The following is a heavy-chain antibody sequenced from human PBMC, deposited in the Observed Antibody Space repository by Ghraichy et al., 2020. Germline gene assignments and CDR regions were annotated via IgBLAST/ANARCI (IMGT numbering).Heavy chain of an antibody. CDR1: GGSISSGGYS. D-gene: IGHD3-22*01. CDR2: IYHSGST. V-gene: IGHV4-30-2*01. J-gene: IGHJ5*02. Sequence: SETLSLTCAVSGGSISSGGYSWSWIRQPPGKGLEWIGYIYHSGSTYYNPSLKSRVTISVDRSKNQFSLKLSSVTAADTAVYYCARDLGGYYYDSSGPFDPWGQGTLVTVSS. CDR3: ARDLGGYYYDSSGPFDP.